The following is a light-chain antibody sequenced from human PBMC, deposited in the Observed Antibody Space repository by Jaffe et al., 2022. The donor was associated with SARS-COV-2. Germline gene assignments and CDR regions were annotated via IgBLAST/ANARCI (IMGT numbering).Light chain of an antibody. CDR2: GAS. Sequence: EIVLTQSPGTLSLSPGERATLSCRASQSVSSSYLAWYQQKPGQAPRLLIYGASSRATGIPDSFSGSGSGTDFTLTISRLEPEDFAVYYCQQYVSPPWTFGQGTKVEIK. J-gene: IGKJ1*01. V-gene: IGKV3-20*01. CDR1: QSVSSSY. CDR3: QQYVSPPWT.